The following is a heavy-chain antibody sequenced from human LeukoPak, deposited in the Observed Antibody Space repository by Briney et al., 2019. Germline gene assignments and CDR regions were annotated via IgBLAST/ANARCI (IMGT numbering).Heavy chain of an antibody. D-gene: IGHD4-17*01. V-gene: IGHV1-2*06. CDR1: GYTFTGYY. CDR2: INPNSGGT. Sequence: GESLKISCKGSGYTFTGYYMHWVRQAPGQGLEWMGRINPNSGGTNYAQKFQGRVTMTRDTSISTAYMELSRLRSDDTAVYYCARGTYYGNRYYFDYWGQGTLVTVSS. CDR3: ARGTYYGNRYYFDY. J-gene: IGHJ4*02.